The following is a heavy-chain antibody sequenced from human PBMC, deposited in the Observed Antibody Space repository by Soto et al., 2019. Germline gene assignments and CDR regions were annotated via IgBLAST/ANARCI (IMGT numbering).Heavy chain of an antibody. CDR3: ARGDSIAVADYPLDY. V-gene: IGHV1-46*01. Sequence: GAAVKVSCKASGYTFTRYYMHWVRRAPGQGLEWMGIINPSGGSTSYAQKFQGRVTMTRDTSTSTVYMELSSLRSEDTAVYYCARGDSIAVADYPLDYWSQGTLVTVSS. J-gene: IGHJ4*02. CDR2: INPSGGST. CDR1: GYTFTRYY. D-gene: IGHD6-19*01.